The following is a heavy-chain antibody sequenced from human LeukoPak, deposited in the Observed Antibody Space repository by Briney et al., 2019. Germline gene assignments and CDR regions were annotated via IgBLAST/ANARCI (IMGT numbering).Heavy chain of an antibody. CDR1: GGSISSYY. D-gene: IGHD6-19*01. CDR3: ARDLRGSGSFGWFDP. CDR2: IYTSGST. Sequence: PSETLSLTCTVSGGSISSYYWSWIRQPAGKGLEWIGRIYTSGSTNYNPSLKSRATMSVDTSKNQFSLKLSSVTAADTAVYYCARDLRGSGSFGWFDPWGQGTLVTVSS. V-gene: IGHV4-4*07. J-gene: IGHJ5*02.